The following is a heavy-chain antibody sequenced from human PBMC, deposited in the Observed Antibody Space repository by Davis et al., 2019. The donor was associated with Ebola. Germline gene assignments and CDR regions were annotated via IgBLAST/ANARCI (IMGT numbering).Heavy chain of an antibody. D-gene: IGHD3-10*01. CDR2: IFWDDDK. J-gene: IGHJ3*01. CDR3: AHWRNLREAYDV. V-gene: IGHV2-5*02. CDR1: GFSLSTYGVG. Sequence: SGPTLVKPTQTLTLTCTFSGFSLSTYGVGVGWIRQPPGKALEWLALIFWDDDKRYSPSLKNRITITKDTSKNQVVLTMTNMHPVDTGTYYCAHWRNLREAYDVWGQGTILTVSS.